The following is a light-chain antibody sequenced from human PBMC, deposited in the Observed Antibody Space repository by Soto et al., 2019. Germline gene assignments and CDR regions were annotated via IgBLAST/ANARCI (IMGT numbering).Light chain of an antibody. CDR1: SSNIGSYI. V-gene: IGLV1-44*01. Sequence: QTVVTQPPSASGTPGQRVTISCSGSSSNIGSYIVSWYQQLPGAAPKLLIHTNNQRPSGVPDRFSGSKSGTSASLAISGLQSEDEADYYCAAWDDSLNGLVFGGGTKVTVL. CDR2: TNN. CDR3: AAWDDSLNGLV. J-gene: IGLJ2*01.